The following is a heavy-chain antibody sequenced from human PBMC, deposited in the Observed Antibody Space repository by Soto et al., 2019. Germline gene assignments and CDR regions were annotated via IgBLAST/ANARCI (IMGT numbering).Heavy chain of an antibody. CDR3: ARDRLGATGDY. V-gene: IGHV1-18*01. Sequence: ASVKVSCKASGYTFTSYGISWVRQAPGQGLEWMGWISAYNANTNYAQKLQGRVTMTTDTSTSTSYMELRSLRSDDTAVYFCARDRLGATGDYWGQGTMVTVYS. CDR2: ISAYNANT. J-gene: IGHJ4*02. D-gene: IGHD1-26*01. CDR1: GYTFTSYG.